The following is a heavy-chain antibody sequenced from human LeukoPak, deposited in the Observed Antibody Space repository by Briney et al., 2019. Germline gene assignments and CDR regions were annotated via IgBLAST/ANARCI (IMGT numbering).Heavy chain of an antibody. J-gene: IGHJ5*02. Sequence: PSETLSLTCTVSGGSINSDSYYWSWIRQPPGKGLEWIGYIYYSGSTNYNPSLKSRVTISVDTSKNQFSLKLSSVTAADTAVYYCARANGYQHLQRVSHYYDSSGYNNWFDPWGQGTLVTVSS. D-gene: IGHD3-22*01. CDR2: IYYSGST. CDR1: GGSINSDSYY. CDR3: ARANGYQHLQRVSHYYDSSGYNNWFDP. V-gene: IGHV4-61*01.